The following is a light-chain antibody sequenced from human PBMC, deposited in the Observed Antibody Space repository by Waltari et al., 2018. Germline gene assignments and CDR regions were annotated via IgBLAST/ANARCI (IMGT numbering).Light chain of an antibody. CDR3: CSYAGSYTLGV. Sequence: QSALTQPRSVSGSPGQSVPISCTGPSRDLGAYNYFSWYQQHPGNAPKLMIYDVAKRPSGVPDRFSGSKSGDTASLTISGLQTEDEADYYCCSYAGSYTLGVFGGGTKLTVL. J-gene: IGLJ3*02. CDR2: DVA. V-gene: IGLV2-11*01. CDR1: SRDLGAYNY.